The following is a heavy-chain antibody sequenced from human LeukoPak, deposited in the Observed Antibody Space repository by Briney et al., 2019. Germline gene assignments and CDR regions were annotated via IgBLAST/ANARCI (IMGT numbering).Heavy chain of an antibody. CDR2: ISAYNGNT. J-gene: IGHJ6*03. V-gene: IGHV1-18*01. Sequence: ASVKVSCKASGYTFTSYGISWVRQAPGQGLEWMGWISAYNGNTNYAQKLQGRVTMTTDTSTSTAYMELRSLRSDDTAVYYCARAPKFTIRSIYYMDVWGKGTTVTVSS. CDR1: GYTFTSYG. CDR3: ARAPKFTIRSIYYMDV. D-gene: IGHD3-3*01.